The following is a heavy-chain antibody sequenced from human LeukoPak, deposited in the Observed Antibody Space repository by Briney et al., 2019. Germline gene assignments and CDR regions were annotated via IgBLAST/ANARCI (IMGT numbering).Heavy chain of an antibody. D-gene: IGHD2-21*02. CDR2: INPNSGGT. V-gene: IGHV1-2*02. CDR3: ARLFEDYNRLSLTAISIYDY. J-gene: IGHJ4*02. Sequence: GASVKVSCKASGYTFTGYYMHWVRQAPGQGLEWMGWINPNSGGTNYAQKFQGRVTMTRDTSISTAYMELSRLRSDDTAVYYCARLFEDYNRLSLTAISIYDYWGLGTLVTVSS. CDR1: GYTFTGYY.